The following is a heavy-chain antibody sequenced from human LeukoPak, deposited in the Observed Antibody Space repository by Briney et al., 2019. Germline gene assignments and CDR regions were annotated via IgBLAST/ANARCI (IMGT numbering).Heavy chain of an antibody. D-gene: IGHD3-10*01. V-gene: IGHV4-59*01. Sequence: PSETLSLTCTVSGGSISSYYWSWIRQPPGKGLEWIGYIYYSGSTNYNPSLKSRVTISVDTSKNQFSLKLSSVTAADTAVYYCARDRVITMVRGVIGWFDPWGQGTLVTVSS. CDR1: GGSISSYY. CDR3: ARDRVITMVRGVIGWFDP. J-gene: IGHJ5*02. CDR2: IYYSGST.